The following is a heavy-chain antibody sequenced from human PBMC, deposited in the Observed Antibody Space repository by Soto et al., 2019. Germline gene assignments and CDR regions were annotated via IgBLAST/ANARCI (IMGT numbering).Heavy chain of an antibody. V-gene: IGHV1-69*02. CDR2: IIPILGIA. Sequence: SVKVSCKASGGTFSSYTISWVRQAPGQGLEWMGRIIPILGIANYAQKFQGRVTITGDTSTSTAYMELSSLRSEDTAVYYCATIDYDILTGYAYWGQGTLVTVSS. J-gene: IGHJ4*02. CDR3: ATIDYDILTGYAY. CDR1: GGTFSSYT. D-gene: IGHD3-9*01.